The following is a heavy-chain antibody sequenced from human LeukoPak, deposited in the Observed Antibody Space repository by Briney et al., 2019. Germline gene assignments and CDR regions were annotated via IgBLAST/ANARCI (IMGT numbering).Heavy chain of an antibody. CDR1: GYSFTDYY. Sequence: ASMKVSCRTSGYSFTDYYMHWVRQAPGQGLEWMGVFSPGGGSTTYAQQVQGRVSMTKDMSTRTLYLELSSLRSDDTAVYYCARGEYYDSGGRFDYWGQGTLVTVSS. D-gene: IGHD3-22*01. V-gene: IGHV1-46*01. J-gene: IGHJ4*02. CDR2: FSPGGGST. CDR3: ARGEYYDSGGRFDY.